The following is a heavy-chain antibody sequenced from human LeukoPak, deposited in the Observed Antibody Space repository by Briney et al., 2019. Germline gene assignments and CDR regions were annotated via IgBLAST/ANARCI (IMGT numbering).Heavy chain of an antibody. V-gene: IGHV4-4*02. D-gene: IGHD4-17*01. Sequence: PSGTLSLTCAVSGVSISSNLWWTWVRQPPGKGLEWIAEIHHSGSINYNPSLKTRVTMSVDTSKNQFSLKLSSVTAADTAVYYCARGPLTMTRGFDPWGQGTLVTVSS. J-gene: IGHJ5*02. CDR2: IHHSGSI. CDR3: ARGPLTMTRGFDP. CDR1: GVSISSNLW.